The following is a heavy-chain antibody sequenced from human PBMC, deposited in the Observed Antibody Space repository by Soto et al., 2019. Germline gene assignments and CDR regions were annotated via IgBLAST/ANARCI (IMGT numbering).Heavy chain of an antibody. V-gene: IGHV4-61*01. D-gene: IGHD3-22*01. CDR1: GGSVSSGSYY. J-gene: IGHJ4*02. CDR2: IYYSGST. CDR3: ARGTTYYYDSSGVAIDY. Sequence: SETLSLTCTVSGGSVSSGSYYWSWIRQPPGKGLGWIGYIYYSGSTNYNPSLKSRVTISVDTSKNQFSLKLSSVTAADTAVYYCARGTTYYYDSSGVAIDYWGQGTLVTVSS.